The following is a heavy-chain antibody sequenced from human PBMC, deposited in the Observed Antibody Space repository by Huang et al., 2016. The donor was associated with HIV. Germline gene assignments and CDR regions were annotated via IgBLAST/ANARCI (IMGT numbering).Heavy chain of an antibody. J-gene: IGHJ3*02. CDR2: IYYRGST. CDR1: GGSISSSSYY. Sequence: QLQLQESGPGLVKPSETLSLTCSVSGGSISSSSYYWGWIRQPPGKGLEWIGSIYYRGSTFYNPSLKSRVTISGDTSKNQFYLRLGSVTAADTSVYYCARHMDCSSSSCLAGGHERGPFDMWGQGTMVTVSS. D-gene: IGHD2-2*01. CDR3: ARHMDCSSSSCLAGGHERGPFDM. V-gene: IGHV4-39*01.